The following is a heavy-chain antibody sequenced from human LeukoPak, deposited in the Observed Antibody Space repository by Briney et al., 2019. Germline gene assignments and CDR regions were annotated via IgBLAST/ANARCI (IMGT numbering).Heavy chain of an antibody. Sequence: PGGSLRLSCAASGFTFSRYWMHWVRQAPGKGLVWVSRINSDGSSTTYADSVKGRFTISRDNAKNTLYLQMNSLKTEDTAVYYCTTVGEDIVVVVAATGVDDAFDIWGQGTMVTVSS. CDR2: INSDGSST. CDR3: TTVGEDIVVVVAATGVDDAFDI. V-gene: IGHV3-74*01. J-gene: IGHJ3*02. D-gene: IGHD2-15*01. CDR1: GFTFSRYW.